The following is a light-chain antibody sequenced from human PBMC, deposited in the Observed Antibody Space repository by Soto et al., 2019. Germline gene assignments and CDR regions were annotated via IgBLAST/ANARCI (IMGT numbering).Light chain of an antibody. CDR1: QSVSAY. CDR3: QYRSNWSPGT. V-gene: IGKV3-11*01. Sequence: EIVLTPPPATLSLSPGESASLSCRASQSVSAYLVWNQQQPGQAPRRLIYDASNRATGIPARFSGSGSGTDFTLTISSREPADVAVYYCQYRSNWSPGTFGQGTRLEIK. J-gene: IGKJ5*01. CDR2: DAS.